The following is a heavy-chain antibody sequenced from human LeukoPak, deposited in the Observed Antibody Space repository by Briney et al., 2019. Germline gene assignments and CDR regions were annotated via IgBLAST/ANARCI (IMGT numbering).Heavy chain of an antibody. D-gene: IGHD6-13*01. CDR1: GFTFDDYA. CDR2: ISWNSGSI. Sequence: PGGSLRLSCAASGFTFDDYATHWVRQAPGKGLEWVSGISWNSGSIGYADSVKGRFTISRDNAKNSLYLQMNSLRAEDMALYYCAKDQGIAAAGSFDYWGQGTLVTVSS. V-gene: IGHV3-9*03. CDR3: AKDQGIAAAGSFDY. J-gene: IGHJ4*02.